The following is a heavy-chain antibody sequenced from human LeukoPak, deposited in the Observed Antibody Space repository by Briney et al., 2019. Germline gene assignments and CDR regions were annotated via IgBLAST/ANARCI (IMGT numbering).Heavy chain of an antibody. Sequence: PGRSLRLSCAASGFTFSSYGMHWVRQAPGKGLEWVAVISYDGNNKYYADSVKGRFTISRDNSKNTLYLQMDSLRAEDTAVYYCAKDSHPRGVAASSQFDYWGQGTLVTVSS. CDR2: ISYDGNNK. J-gene: IGHJ4*02. CDR3: AKDSHPRGVAASSQFDY. CDR1: GFTFSSYG. D-gene: IGHD2-15*01. V-gene: IGHV3-30*18.